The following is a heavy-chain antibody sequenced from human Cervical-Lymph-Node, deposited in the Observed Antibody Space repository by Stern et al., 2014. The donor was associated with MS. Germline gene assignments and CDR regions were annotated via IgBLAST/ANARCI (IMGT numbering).Heavy chain of an antibody. CDR1: GYTFTSYD. J-gene: IGHJ5*02. CDR3: ARDCKLRRFGSRGWFDP. CDR2: MNPNSGNT. V-gene: IGHV1-8*01. Sequence: DQLVESGAEVKKPGASGKVSCKASGYTFTSYDINWVRQATGQGLEWMGWMNPNSGNTGYAQKFQGRVTMTRNTSISTAYMELSSLRSEDTAVYYCARDCKLRRFGSRGWFDPWGQGTLVTVSS. D-gene: IGHD3-10*01.